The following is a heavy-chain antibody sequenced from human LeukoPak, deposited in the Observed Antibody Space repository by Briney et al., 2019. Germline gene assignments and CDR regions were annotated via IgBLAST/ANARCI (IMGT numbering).Heavy chain of an antibody. J-gene: IGHJ4*02. D-gene: IGHD1-26*01. CDR2: IYSGGST. V-gene: IGHV3-66*02. CDR3: ARVGSGSYFDY. CDR1: GFTVSSNY. Sequence: GGSLRLSCAVSGFTVSSNYMSWVRQAPGKGLEWVSVIYSGGSTYYADSVKGRFTISRDNSKNTLYLQMNSLRAEDTAVYYCARVGSGSYFDYWGQGTLVTVSS.